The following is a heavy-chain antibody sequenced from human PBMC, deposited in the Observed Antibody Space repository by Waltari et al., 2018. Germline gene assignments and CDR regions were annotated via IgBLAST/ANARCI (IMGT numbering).Heavy chain of an antibody. CDR2: SFSSGRP. CDR1: GGSLSGFY. D-gene: IGHD3-22*01. J-gene: IGHJ6*02. CDR3: ARHRRLGNKYYYDLDV. Sequence: QVQLQESGPGLVKASETLSLTCSVSGGSLSGFYWSWVGKLAGKGLEWIGRSFSSGRPNYNATLKSRVTMSLDTSKNGFSLILSSVTAADTGVYYCARHRRLGNKYYYDLDVWGQGTTVSLS. V-gene: IGHV4-4*07.